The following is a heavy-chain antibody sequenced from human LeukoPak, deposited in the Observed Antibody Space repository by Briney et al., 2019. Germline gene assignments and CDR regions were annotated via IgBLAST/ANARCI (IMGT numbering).Heavy chain of an antibody. CDR2: IKHDGNEK. V-gene: IGHV3-7*01. CDR3: ARARYSGSYHGAFDL. CDR1: GFTFSDYG. J-gene: IGHJ3*01. Sequence: PGGSRDLSGAASGFTFSDYGMNGVRRAPGKGLQGVANIKHDGNEKFYVDSVKGRFTISRDNAKNSLYLQVNSLKAEDTAVYYCARARYSGSYHGAFDLWGQGTMVTVSS. D-gene: IGHD1-26*01.